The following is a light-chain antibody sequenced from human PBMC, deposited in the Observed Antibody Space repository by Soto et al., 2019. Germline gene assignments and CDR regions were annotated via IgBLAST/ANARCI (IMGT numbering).Light chain of an antibody. V-gene: IGKV1-39*01. CDR3: QERYSIPYT. CDR2: AAS. CDR1: QSINTY. J-gene: IGKJ2*01. Sequence: DIQMTQSPSSLSASVGDRVTITCRASQSINTYLNWYQQRPGKGPKVLIYAASRLQGGVPSRFSGSGSGTDFTLTISSLQPEDFATYYCQERYSIPYTFGQGTKLEI.